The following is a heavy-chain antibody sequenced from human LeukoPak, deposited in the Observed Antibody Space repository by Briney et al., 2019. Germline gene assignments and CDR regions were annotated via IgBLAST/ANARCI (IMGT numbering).Heavy chain of an antibody. Sequence: GGSLRLSCAASGFTFSSYTMNWVRQAPGKGLEWVAVISYDGSNKYYADSVKGRFTISRDNSKNTLYLQMNSLRAEDTAVYYCARAYYDSSGYYEAAHYFDYWGQGTLVTVSS. D-gene: IGHD3-22*01. V-gene: IGHV3-30-3*01. J-gene: IGHJ4*02. CDR2: ISYDGSNK. CDR3: ARAYYDSSGYYEAAHYFDY. CDR1: GFTFSSYT.